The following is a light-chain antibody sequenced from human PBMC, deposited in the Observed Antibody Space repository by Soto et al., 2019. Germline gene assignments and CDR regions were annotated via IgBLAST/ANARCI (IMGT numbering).Light chain of an antibody. CDR2: GAS. J-gene: IGKJ1*01. V-gene: IGKV3-20*01. Sequence: EIVLTQSPATLSLSPGERATLSCRASQSVGTYLTWYQQKPGQAPRLLIYGASNRATGIPARFSGSGSETDFTLTISRLEPEDFAVYYCQQYGSRGFGQGTKVDIK. CDR1: QSVGTY. CDR3: QQYGSRG.